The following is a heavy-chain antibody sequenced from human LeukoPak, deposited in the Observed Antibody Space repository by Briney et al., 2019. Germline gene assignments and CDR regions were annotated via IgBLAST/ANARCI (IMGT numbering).Heavy chain of an antibody. J-gene: IGHJ3*02. CDR1: GGSISSYY. V-gene: IGHV4-4*07. CDR2: IYTSGST. D-gene: IGHD3-9*01. Sequence: SETLSLTCTVSGGSISSYYWSWIRQPAGKGLEWIGRIYTSGSTNYNPSLKSRVTMSVDTSKNQFSLKLSSVTAADTAVYYCARDYDILTGYPPSAFDIWGQGTMVTVSS. CDR3: ARDYDILTGYPPSAFDI.